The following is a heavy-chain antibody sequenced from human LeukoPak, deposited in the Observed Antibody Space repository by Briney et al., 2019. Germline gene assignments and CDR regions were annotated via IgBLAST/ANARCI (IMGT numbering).Heavy chain of an antibody. D-gene: IGHD3-9*01. Sequence: ASVKVSCKASGYTFTSYGISWVRQAPGQGLEWMGWISAYNGNTNYAQKLQGRVTMTRDTSISTAYMELSRLRSDDTAVYYCATLTHYDILTGHDYWGQGTLVTVSS. J-gene: IGHJ4*02. CDR3: ATLTHYDILTGHDY. CDR2: ISAYNGNT. CDR1: GYTFTSYG. V-gene: IGHV1-18*01.